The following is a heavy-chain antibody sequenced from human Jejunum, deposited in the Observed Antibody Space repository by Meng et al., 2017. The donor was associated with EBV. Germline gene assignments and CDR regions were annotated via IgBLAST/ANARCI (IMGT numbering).Heavy chain of an antibody. CDR3: ARDFSSGYFAY. CDR2: VSDYGST. Sequence: VQLQGSGPGLVKPSETLSLPCAVSGGSVSSGSYYWSWIRQPPGKGLEWIGFVSDYGSTRYNSSLKSRITISADTSKNQFSLKLTSVTPADTAIYYCARDFSSGYFAYWGQGTLVTVSS. CDR1: GGSVSSGSYY. J-gene: IGHJ4*02. V-gene: IGHV4-61*01. D-gene: IGHD3-22*01.